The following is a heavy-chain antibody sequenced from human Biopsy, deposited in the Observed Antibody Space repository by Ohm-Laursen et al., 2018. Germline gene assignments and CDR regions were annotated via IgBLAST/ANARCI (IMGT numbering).Heavy chain of an antibody. CDR2: ISWDGGSE. CDR3: VRGYSSSWSGYLDH. CDR1: GFTFDDHA. D-gene: IGHD3-3*01. V-gene: IGHV3-9*01. Sequence: SLRLSCAATGFTFDDHAMHWVRQAPGKGLEWVSGISWDGGSEGYADSVKGRFTISRDNAKNSLFLQMNSLTTEDTALYYCVRGYSSSWSGYLDHWGQGTRVTVSS. J-gene: IGHJ4*02.